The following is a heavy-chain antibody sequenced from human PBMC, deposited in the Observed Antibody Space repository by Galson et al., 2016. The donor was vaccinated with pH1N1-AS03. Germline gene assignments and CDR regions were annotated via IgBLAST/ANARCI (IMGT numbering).Heavy chain of an antibody. CDR2: ISHSGNT. V-gene: IGHV4-38-2*01. Sequence: ETLSLTCAVPGYSISSGFHWAWVRQPPSKGLEWIGTISHSGNTYYNPSLKSRVTMSVDTSKNQFSLKLSSVTAADAAVYYCARFSGSYQFDYWGQGTLVTVSS. CDR3: ARFSGSYQFDY. D-gene: IGHD1-26*01. CDR1: GYSISSGFH. J-gene: IGHJ4*02.